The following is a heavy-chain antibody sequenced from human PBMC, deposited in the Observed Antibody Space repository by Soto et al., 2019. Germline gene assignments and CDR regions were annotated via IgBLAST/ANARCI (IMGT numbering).Heavy chain of an antibody. CDR2: ISAYNGNT. Sequence: GASVKVSCKASGYTFTSYGISWVRQAPGQGLEWMGWISAYNGNTNYAQKLQGRVTMTTDTSTSTAYMELRSLRSDDTAVYYCARESSVYSNYGSSWFDPWGQGTLVTVSS. CDR3: ARESSVYSNYGSSWFDP. D-gene: IGHD4-4*01. CDR1: GYTFTSYG. J-gene: IGHJ5*02. V-gene: IGHV1-18*01.